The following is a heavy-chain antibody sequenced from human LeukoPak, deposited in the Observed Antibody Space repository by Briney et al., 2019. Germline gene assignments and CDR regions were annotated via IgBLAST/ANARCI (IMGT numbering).Heavy chain of an antibody. CDR1: GFTFSNTW. CDR3: ARDKDGYFDL. J-gene: IGHJ2*01. D-gene: IGHD5-24*01. Sequence: GGSLRLSCAASGFTFSNTWMSWVRQASGKGLEWVGRIKSKTDGGTTDYAAPVKGRFTISRDNSKNTLYLQMNSLRAEDTAVYXXARDKDGYFDLWGRGTLVTVSS. V-gene: IGHV3-15*01. CDR2: IKSKTDGGTT.